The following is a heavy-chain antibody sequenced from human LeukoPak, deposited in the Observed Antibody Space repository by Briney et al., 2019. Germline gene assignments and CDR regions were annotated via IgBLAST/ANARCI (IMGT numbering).Heavy chain of an antibody. CDR1: GFTFSSYE. Sequence: AGGSLRLSCAASGFTFSSYEMNWVRQAPAKGLEWVSYISSSGSTICYADSVKGRFTISRDNAKNSLYLQMNSLRAEDTAVYYSAELGITMIGGVWGKGTTVTISS. J-gene: IGHJ6*04. D-gene: IGHD3-10*02. CDR2: ISSSGSTI. CDR3: AELGITMIGGV. V-gene: IGHV3-48*03.